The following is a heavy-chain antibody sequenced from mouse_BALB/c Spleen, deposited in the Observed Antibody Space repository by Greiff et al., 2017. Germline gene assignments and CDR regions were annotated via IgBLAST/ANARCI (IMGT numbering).Heavy chain of an antibody. J-gene: IGHJ1*01. V-gene: IGHV14-3*02. D-gene: IGHD2-10*01. Sequence: VQLQQSGAELVKPGASVKLSCTASGFNINDSYMHWVKQRPEQGLEWIGSIYPTNGNTKYDPKFQGKATLSADTSSNTAYLQLSSLTSEDTAVYYCARSGAYYGNYWYLDVWGAGTTVTVSS. CDR1: GFNINDSY. CDR2: IYPTNGNT. CDR3: ARSGAYYGNYWYLDV.